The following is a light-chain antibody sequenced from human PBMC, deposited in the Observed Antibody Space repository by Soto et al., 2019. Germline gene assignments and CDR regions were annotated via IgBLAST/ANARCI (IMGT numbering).Light chain of an antibody. Sequence: QSALTQPASVSGSPGQSITISCTGTSSDVGGYNYVSWYQQHPGKAPKLIIYEVSNRPSGISNRFSGSKSGNTASLTISGLQAADEADYYCSSYTTSSTDVFGTGTKVTVL. CDR3: SSYTTSSTDV. V-gene: IGLV2-14*01. J-gene: IGLJ1*01. CDR1: SSDVGGYNY. CDR2: EVS.